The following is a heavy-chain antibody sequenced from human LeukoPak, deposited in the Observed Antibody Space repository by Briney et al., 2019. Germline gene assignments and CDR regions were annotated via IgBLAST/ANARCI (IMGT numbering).Heavy chain of an antibody. CDR3: ARENDYGDWRWYFDL. Sequence: SETLSLTCTVSGGSLSSYYWSWIRQPPGKGMEWIGYIYYSGSTNYNPSLKSRVTISVDTSKNQFSLKLSSVTAADTAVYYCARENDYGDWRWYFDLWGRGTLVTVSS. V-gene: IGHV4-59*01. D-gene: IGHD4-17*01. CDR2: IYYSGST. J-gene: IGHJ2*01. CDR1: GGSLSSYY.